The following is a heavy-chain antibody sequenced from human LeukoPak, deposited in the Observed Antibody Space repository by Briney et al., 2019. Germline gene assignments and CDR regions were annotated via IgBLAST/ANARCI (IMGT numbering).Heavy chain of an antibody. J-gene: IGHJ4*02. CDR2: ISAYNGNT. Sequence: ASVKVSCKASGYTFTSYGISWVRQAPGQGLEWMGWISAYNGNTNYAQKLQGRATMTTGTSTSTAYMELRSLRSDDTAVYYCAREMGSSWYWPLDYWGQGTLVTVSS. CDR1: GYTFTSYG. D-gene: IGHD6-13*01. V-gene: IGHV1-18*01. CDR3: AREMGSSWYWPLDY.